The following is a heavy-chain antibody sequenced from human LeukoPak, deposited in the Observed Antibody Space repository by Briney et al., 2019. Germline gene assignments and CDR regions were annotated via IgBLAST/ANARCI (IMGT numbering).Heavy chain of an antibody. Sequence: PGGSLRLSCAASGFTFSSYAMSWVRQAPGKGLEWVSYISTSSSTIYYADSVKGRFTISRDNAKNSLYLQMNSLRAEDTAVYYCARGPSFDPWGQGTLVTVSS. CDR2: ISTSSSTI. CDR1: GFTFSSYA. V-gene: IGHV3-48*01. J-gene: IGHJ5*02. CDR3: ARGPSFDP.